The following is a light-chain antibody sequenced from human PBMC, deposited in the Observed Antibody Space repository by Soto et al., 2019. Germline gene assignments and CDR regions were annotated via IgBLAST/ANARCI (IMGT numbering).Light chain of an antibody. CDR1: QFLSSY. Sequence: EVLLTQSPATLSLAPVERATLSCRASQFLSSYLAWYQQKPGQPPRLLIYDTSNRATGIPARFSGRRSGTDFTLTISSLEPEDFGVYFCHQRNKFGQGTRLEIK. CDR3: HQRNK. V-gene: IGKV3-11*01. CDR2: DTS. J-gene: IGKJ5*01.